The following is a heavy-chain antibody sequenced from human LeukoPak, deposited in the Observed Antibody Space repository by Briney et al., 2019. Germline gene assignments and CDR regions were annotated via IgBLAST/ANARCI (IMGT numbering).Heavy chain of an antibody. Sequence: SETLSLTCTVSGGSISSYYWSWIRQPAGKGLEWTGRIYTSGSTNYNPSLKSRVTMSVDTSKNQFSLKLSSVTAADTAVYYCARVRGVAGTYAFDYWGQGTLVTVSS. CDR2: IYTSGST. V-gene: IGHV4-4*07. CDR1: GGSISSYY. J-gene: IGHJ4*02. CDR3: ARVRGVAGTYAFDY. D-gene: IGHD6-19*01.